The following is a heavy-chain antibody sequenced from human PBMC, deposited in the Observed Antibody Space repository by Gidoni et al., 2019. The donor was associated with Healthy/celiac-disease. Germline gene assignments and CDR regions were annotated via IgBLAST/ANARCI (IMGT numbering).Heavy chain of an antibody. V-gene: IGHV1-18*01. D-gene: IGHD3-16*01. J-gene: IGHJ4*02. CDR2: LSAYNGNT. CDR1: GYTFTSHG. Sequence: QVQLVQSGAEVKKPGASVKVSCKASGYTFTSHGISWLRQAPGQGLEWRGWLSAYNGNTNDARKLQGRVTMTTDTSTSTAYRELRSLRSDDTAVYDCARAGGGAASIGAYWGQGTLVTVSS. CDR3: ARAGGGAASIGAY.